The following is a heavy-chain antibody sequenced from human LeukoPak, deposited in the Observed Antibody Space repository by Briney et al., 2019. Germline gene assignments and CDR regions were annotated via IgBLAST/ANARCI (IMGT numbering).Heavy chain of an antibody. D-gene: IGHD3-22*01. CDR3: ARGEVYSSGYYSAGGFDY. Sequence: SETLSLTCTVSGGSISGYYWNWIRQPPGKGLEWIGYIYYSGSTNYNPSLKSRVTISVDTSKNQFSLKLSSVTAADTAVYYCARGEVYSSGYYSAGGFDYWGQGTLVTVSS. CDR1: GGSISGYY. CDR2: IYYSGST. V-gene: IGHV4-59*01. J-gene: IGHJ4*02.